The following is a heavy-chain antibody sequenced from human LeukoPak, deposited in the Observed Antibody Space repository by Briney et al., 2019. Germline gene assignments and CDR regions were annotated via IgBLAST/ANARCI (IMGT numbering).Heavy chain of an antibody. J-gene: IGHJ4*02. CDR1: GDSINSLDL. CDR3: AGLVGRYSSGLYYYYFDY. CDR2: MYLSGTT. D-gene: IGHD3-22*01. V-gene: IGHV4-4*02. Sequence: SGTLSLTCTVSGDSINSLDLWSWVRQPPGKGLEWIGEMYLSGTTHSNPSVKSRVTISIDKSKNQFFLNLSSVTAADTAVYYCAGLVGRYSSGLYYYYFDYWGQGTLVTVPS.